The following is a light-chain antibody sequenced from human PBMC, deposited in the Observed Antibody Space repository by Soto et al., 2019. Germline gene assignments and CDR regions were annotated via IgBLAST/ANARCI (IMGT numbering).Light chain of an antibody. CDR1: QSVSRY. J-gene: IGKJ5*01. V-gene: IGKV3-11*01. CDR2: DAS. Sequence: EIVLTRSPATLSLFPGERATLSCRASQSVSRYLAWYQQKPGQAPRLLIYDASNRATGIPARFSGSGSGTDFTLTISSLEPEDFAVYYCQQRSNWPPITFGQGTRLEIK. CDR3: QQRSNWPPIT.